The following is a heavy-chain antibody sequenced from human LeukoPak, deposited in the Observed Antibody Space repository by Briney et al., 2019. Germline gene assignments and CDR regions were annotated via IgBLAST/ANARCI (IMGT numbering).Heavy chain of an antibody. CDR1: GGSITESY. Sequence: SETLSLTCTVSGGSITESYWSWIRQSPGKGLEWIGHIYYSRSTNYNSSLKSRVTMSLDTSKNQVSLRLTSVTVTDTAMYYCARQTGSGLFTLPGGQGTLVTVSS. V-gene: IGHV4-59*08. CDR3: ARQTGSGLFTLP. J-gene: IGHJ4*02. D-gene: IGHD3/OR15-3a*01. CDR2: IYYSRST.